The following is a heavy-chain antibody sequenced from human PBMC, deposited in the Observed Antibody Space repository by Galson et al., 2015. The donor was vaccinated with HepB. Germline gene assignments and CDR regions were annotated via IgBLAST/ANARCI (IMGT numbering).Heavy chain of an antibody. CDR2: IDWDDDK. D-gene: IGHD3-22*01. CDR1: GFSLSTSGMC. J-gene: IGHJ3*02. Sequence: ALVKPTQTLTLTCTFSGFSLSTSGMCVSWIRQPPGKALEWLALIDWDDDKYYSTSLKTRLTISKDTSKNQVVLTMTNMDPVDTATYYCARSADYYDSSGYSTDAFDIWGQGTMVTVSS. CDR3: ARSADYYDSSGYSTDAFDI. V-gene: IGHV2-70*01.